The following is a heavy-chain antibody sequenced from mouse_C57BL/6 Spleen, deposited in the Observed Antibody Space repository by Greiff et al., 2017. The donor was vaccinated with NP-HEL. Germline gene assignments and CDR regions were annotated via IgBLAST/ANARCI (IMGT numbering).Heavy chain of an antibody. J-gene: IGHJ2*01. CDR3: ARSNYSNCGDGDFDY. V-gene: IGHV1-59*01. Sequence: QVQLQQPGAELVRPGTSVKLSCKASGYTFTSYWMHWVKQRPGQGLEWIGVIDPSDSYTNYNQKFKGKATLTVDTSSRAAYMQLSSLTSEDSAVYYCARSNYSNCGDGDFDYWGQGTTLTVSS. D-gene: IGHD2-5*01. CDR2: IDPSDSYT. CDR1: GYTFTSYW.